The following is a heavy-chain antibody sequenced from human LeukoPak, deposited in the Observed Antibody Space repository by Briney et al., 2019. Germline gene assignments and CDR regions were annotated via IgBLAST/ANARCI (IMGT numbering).Heavy chain of an antibody. CDR2: IHTSGST. Sequence: SETLSLTCTVSGGSTSNYFCTWLRQSAGKGLEWIGRIHTSGSTNYNPSLKSRVSMSVDTSKNQFSLKLSSVTAADTAVCYCARDPEGHGYYSDYWGQGALVTVFS. J-gene: IGHJ4*02. D-gene: IGHD3-3*01. CDR1: GGSTSNYF. V-gene: IGHV4-4*07. CDR3: ARDPEGHGYYSDY.